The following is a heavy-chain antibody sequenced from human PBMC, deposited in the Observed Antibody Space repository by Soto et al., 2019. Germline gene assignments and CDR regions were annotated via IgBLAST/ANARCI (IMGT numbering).Heavy chain of an antibody. Sequence: QVQLVQSGAEVKKPGSSVKVSCKASGGTFSIYTITWVRQATGQGLEWMGRIISLLGITNYAQKFQGRVTINADKSTTTASMELSSLRSEDTAVYYCARDLVSGGMAYYDYGMDVWGQGTTVTVSS. CDR2: IISLLGIT. V-gene: IGHV1-69*08. D-gene: IGHD6-13*01. CDR3: ARDLVSGGMAYYDYGMDV. CDR1: GGTFSIYT. J-gene: IGHJ6*02.